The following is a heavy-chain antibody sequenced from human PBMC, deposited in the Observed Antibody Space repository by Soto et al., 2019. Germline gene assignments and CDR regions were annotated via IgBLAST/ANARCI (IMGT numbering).Heavy chain of an antibody. CDR2: INHSGST. CDR1: GGSFSGYY. CDR3: ARGKPSGGYTYYYGSGRRNYFDY. J-gene: IGHJ4*02. D-gene: IGHD3-10*01. Sequence: PSETLSLTCAVYGGSFSGYYWSWIRQPPGKGLEWIGEINHSGSTNYNPSLKSQVTISVDTSKNQFSLKLSSVTAADTAVYYCARGKPSGGYTYYYGSGRRNYFDYWGQGTLVTVSS. V-gene: IGHV4-34*01.